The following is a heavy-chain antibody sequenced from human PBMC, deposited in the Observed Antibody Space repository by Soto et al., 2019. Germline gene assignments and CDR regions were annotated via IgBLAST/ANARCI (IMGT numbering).Heavy chain of an antibody. Sequence: QVHVVQSGAEVEKPGSSVKVTCKAFGGTFNSFGINWVRQAPGQGLEWMGGIIPVFGTTKYAQKFRDRVTLVANGSTSTSYMDLSSLTSDDTAVYYCAIEVWGRGGYYLDSWGQGTLVTVSS. V-gene: IGHV1-69*01. CDR2: IIPVFGTT. CDR1: GGTFNSFG. D-gene: IGHD7-27*01. J-gene: IGHJ4*02. CDR3: AIEVWGRGGYYLDS.